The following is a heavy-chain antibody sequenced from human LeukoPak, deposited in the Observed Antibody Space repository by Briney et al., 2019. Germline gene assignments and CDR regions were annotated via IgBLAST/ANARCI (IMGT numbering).Heavy chain of an antibody. D-gene: IGHD3-10*01. Sequence: PSETLSLTCTVSGGSISSYYWSWIRQPPGKGLEWIGYIYYSGSTNYNPSLKSRVTISVDTSKNQFSLKLSSVTAADTAVYYCAKDRRWFGELLDAFDIWGQGTMVTVSS. V-gene: IGHV4-59*12. CDR2: IYYSGST. CDR1: GGSISSYY. CDR3: AKDRRWFGELLDAFDI. J-gene: IGHJ3*02.